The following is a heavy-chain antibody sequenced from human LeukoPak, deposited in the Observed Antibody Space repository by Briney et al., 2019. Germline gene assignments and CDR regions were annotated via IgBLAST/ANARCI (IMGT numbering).Heavy chain of an antibody. CDR3: ARDPTPGYDYIWGSYRPDY. CDR1: GFTFSSYG. V-gene: IGHV3-30*02. D-gene: IGHD3-16*02. CDR2: VRSDSTHK. Sequence: GGSLRLSCTASGFTFSSYGMHWVRQPPGKGLEWVGFVRSDSTHKYYADSVKGRFTISRDNSKNTLYLQMNSLRAEDTAVYYCARDPTPGYDYIWGSYRPDYWGQGTLVTVSS. J-gene: IGHJ4*02.